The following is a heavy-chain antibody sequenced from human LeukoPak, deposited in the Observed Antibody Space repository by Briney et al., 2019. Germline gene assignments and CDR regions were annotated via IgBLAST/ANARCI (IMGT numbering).Heavy chain of an antibody. D-gene: IGHD2-15*01. Sequence: GGSLRLSCAASGFTFSSYSMNWVRQAPGKGLEWVSSISSSSSYIYYADSVKGRFTISRDNAKNSLYLQMNSLRAEDTAVYYCARDLVVVVAATHDYWGREPWSPSPQ. CDR3: ARDLVVVVAATHDY. V-gene: IGHV3-21*01. J-gene: IGHJ4*02. CDR1: GFTFSSYS. CDR2: ISSSSSYI.